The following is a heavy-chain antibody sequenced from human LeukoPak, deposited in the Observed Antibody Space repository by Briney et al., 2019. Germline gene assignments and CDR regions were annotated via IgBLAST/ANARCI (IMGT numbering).Heavy chain of an antibody. CDR2: IYGSGTT. CDR3: ASNSNYPDAFDI. V-gene: IGHV4-4*07. Sequence: PSETLSLTCTVSGGSIRSYSWSWIRQPAGKGLEWIGRIYGSGTTNYSPSLKSRLTMSLDTSMNLFSLRLISVTAADTAMYYCASNSNYPDAFDIWGQGTMVTVSS. D-gene: IGHD4-11*01. J-gene: IGHJ3*02. CDR1: GGSIRSYS.